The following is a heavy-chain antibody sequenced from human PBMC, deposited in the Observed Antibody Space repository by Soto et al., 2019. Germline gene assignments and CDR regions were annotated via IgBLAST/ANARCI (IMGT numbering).Heavy chain of an antibody. Sequence: YTVSGGSIKSVCCYCSSIHQPPGKGLEWIGYISNNGRTNYSPSLKSRITISIDTSKNQFSLRLRSVTAADTAVYYCASYWGDGGDVRCFCTFLAFWGMGSLVTVTP. V-gene: IGHV4-30-4*01. CDR3: ASYWGDGGDVRCFCTFLAF. CDR2: ISNNGRT. D-gene: IGHD2-21*01. CDR1: GGSIKSVCCY. J-gene: IGHJ4*02.